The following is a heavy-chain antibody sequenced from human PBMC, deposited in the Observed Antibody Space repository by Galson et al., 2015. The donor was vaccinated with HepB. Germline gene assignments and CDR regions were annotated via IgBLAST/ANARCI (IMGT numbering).Heavy chain of an antibody. D-gene: IGHD2-2*01. CDR2: ISAYNGNT. Sequence: SVKVSCKASGYTFTSYGISWVRQAPGQGLEWMGWISAYNGNTNYAQKLQGRVTMTTDTSTSTAYMELRSLRSDDTAVYYCARVIEYCSSTSCPNYYYYYMAAWGKGTTVTVSS. V-gene: IGHV1-18*01. CDR3: ARVIEYCSSTSCPNYYYYYMAA. J-gene: IGHJ6*03. CDR1: GYTFTSYG.